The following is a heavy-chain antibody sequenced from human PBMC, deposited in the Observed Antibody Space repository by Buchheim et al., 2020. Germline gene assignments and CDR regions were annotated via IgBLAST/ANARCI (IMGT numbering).Heavy chain of an antibody. CDR3: AKDLGNWNLVFDY. CDR1: GFTFSSYA. J-gene: IGHJ4*01. Sequence: EVQLLESGGGLVQPGGSLRLSCTASGFTFSSYAMNWVRRTPGEGLEWVSVISGSTGSTYYADSAKGRFTISRDNSKNTLYLQMNRLRAEDTAVYYCAKDLGNWNLVFDYWGHG. V-gene: IGHV3-23*01. D-gene: IGHD1-7*01. CDR2: ISGSTGST.